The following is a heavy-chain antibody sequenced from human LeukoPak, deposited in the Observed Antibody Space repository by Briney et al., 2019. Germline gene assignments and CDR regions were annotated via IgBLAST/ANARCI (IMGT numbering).Heavy chain of an antibody. V-gene: IGHV4-59*01. CDR2: IYYSGST. J-gene: IGHJ3*02. D-gene: IGHD1-1*01. CDR3: ARAHKLNAFDI. Sequence: PSETLSLTCTVSGGSISGSYWSWIRQPPGKGLEWIGYIYYSGSTNYNPSLKSRVTISVDTSKNQFSLKVRSVTAADTAVYYCARAHKLNAFDIWGQGTMVTVSS. CDR1: GGSISGSY.